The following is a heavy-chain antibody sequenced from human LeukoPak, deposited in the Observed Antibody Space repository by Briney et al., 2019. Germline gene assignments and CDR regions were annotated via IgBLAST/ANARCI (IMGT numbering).Heavy chain of an antibody. J-gene: IGHJ3*02. CDR2: IYSGGST. CDR1: GFTVSSNY. CDR3: AREFGTNYYGSGSYYNDAFDI. D-gene: IGHD3-10*01. Sequence: PGGSLRLSCAASGFTVSSNYMSWVRQAPGKGLEWVSVIYSGGSTYYADSVKGRFTISRDNSKNTLYLQMNSLRAEDTAVYYCAREFGTNYYGSGSYYNDAFDIWGQGTMVTVSS. V-gene: IGHV3-66*01.